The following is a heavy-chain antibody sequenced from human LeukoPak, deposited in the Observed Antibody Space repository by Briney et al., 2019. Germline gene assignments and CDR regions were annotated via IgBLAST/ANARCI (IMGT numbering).Heavy chain of an antibody. V-gene: IGHV3-33*01. CDR2: LWYDGSNK. Sequence: GRSLGLSCGAAGFTFSSYGMHWGRPGPGQGVGWVGVLWYDGSNKYYADSVKGRFTISRDNAKNSLYLQMNSLRAEDTAVYYCASEYSYGPPHYFDYWGQGTLVTVSS. J-gene: IGHJ4*02. CDR1: GFTFSSYG. D-gene: IGHD5-18*01. CDR3: ASEYSYGPPHYFDY.